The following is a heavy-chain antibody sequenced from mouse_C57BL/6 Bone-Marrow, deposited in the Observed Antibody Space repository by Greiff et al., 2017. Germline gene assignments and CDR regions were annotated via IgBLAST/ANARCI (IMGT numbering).Heavy chain of an antibody. Sequence: QVQLQQPGAELVKPGASVKLSCKASGYTFTSYWMHWVKQRPGRGLEWIGRIDPSSGGTKYNEKFKSKATLTVDKSSSAAYMQLSSLTSEDSAVYYCARGIGWYFDVWGTGTTVTVSS. V-gene: IGHV1-72*01. CDR2: IDPSSGGT. J-gene: IGHJ1*03. CDR1: GYTFTSYW. D-gene: IGHD2-14*01. CDR3: ARGIGWYFDV.